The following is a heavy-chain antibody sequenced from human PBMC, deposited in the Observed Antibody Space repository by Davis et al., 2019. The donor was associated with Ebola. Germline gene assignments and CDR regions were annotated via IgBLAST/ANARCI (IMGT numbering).Heavy chain of an antibody. CDR3: ARHTRDCSGGSCYPGWFDP. D-gene: IGHD2-15*01. J-gene: IGHJ5*02. CDR2: IYPGDSDT. CDR1: GYSFTSYW. Sequence: GESLKISCKGSGYSFTSYWIGWVRHMPGKGLEWKGIIYPGDSDTRYSPSFQGQVTISADKSISTAYLQWSSLKASDTAMYYCARHTRDCSGGSCYPGWFDPWGQGTLVTVSS. V-gene: IGHV5-51*01.